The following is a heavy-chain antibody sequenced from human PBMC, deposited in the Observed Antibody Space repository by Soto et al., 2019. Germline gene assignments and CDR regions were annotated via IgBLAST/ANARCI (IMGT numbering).Heavy chain of an antibody. V-gene: IGHV1-69*13. CDR1: GVTFSRNT. D-gene: IGHD3-22*01. Sequence: SVKVSCKASGVTFSRNTISWVRQAPGQGLEWMGGIMPIFGSANYAQKFQGRVTITADENTRTVYMELSRLRSEDTAVYYCARQFDSDTTGYYYAYWGQGTLVTVSS. CDR2: IMPIFGSA. CDR3: ARQFDSDTTGYYYAY. J-gene: IGHJ4*02.